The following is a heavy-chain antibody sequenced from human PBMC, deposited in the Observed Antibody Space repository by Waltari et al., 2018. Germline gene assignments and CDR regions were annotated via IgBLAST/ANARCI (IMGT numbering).Heavy chain of an antibody. CDR1: GNAFRSFG. V-gene: IGHV3-33*01. D-gene: IGHD5-18*01. CDR3: VGGSGYIPLFDY. J-gene: IGHJ4*02. Sequence: QVRLVESGGGVVQPGRSLSLSCAASGNAFRSFGMHWVRPAPGKGLEWVAATWSDGSEKYYADSVKGQFTISRDNSKNTLYLQMNSLRVEDTAVYYCVGGSGYIPLFDYWGQGTLVTVSS. CDR2: TWSDGSEK.